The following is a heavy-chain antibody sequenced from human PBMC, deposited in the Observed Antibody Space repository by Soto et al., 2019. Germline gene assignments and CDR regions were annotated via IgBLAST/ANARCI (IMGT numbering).Heavy chain of an antibody. J-gene: IGHJ4*02. CDR1: GFTFTNYA. V-gene: IGHV3-30*03. Sequence: QVLLVESGGGVVQPGRSLRLSCAASGFTFTNYAMDWVRQAPGKGLEWGALRSNAGCHKYYADSVKGRFTISRDNTENPLYLQMNSLRAGDTAADYFATRDLSSIGGGLFPFYYFHYWGQGTLVTVSS. D-gene: IGHD3-10*01. CDR3: ATRDLSSIGGGLFPFYYFHY. CDR2: RSNAGCHK.